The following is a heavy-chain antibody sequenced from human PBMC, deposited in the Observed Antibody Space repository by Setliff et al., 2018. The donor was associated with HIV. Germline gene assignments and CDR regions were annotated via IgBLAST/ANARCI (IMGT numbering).Heavy chain of an antibody. D-gene: IGHD2-2*01. Sequence: ASVKVSCKPSGYTFTTYCLSWVRQAPGQGLEWMGWISTYSDETSSSQNPQGRLTRTTDTSTGTAYMELRSLRSDDTAVYYCARPAATWDFDYWGQGTLVTVSS. J-gene: IGHJ4*02. V-gene: IGHV1-18*01. CDR2: ISTYSDET. CDR1: GYTFTTYC. CDR3: ARPAATWDFDY.